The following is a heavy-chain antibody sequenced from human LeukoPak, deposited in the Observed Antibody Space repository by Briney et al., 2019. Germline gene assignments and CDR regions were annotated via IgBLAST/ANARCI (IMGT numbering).Heavy chain of an antibody. V-gene: IGHV1-69*13. Sequence: ASVNVSCKASAGTLSSYAISWVRQAPGQGLEWMGGIIPIFGTANYAQKLQGRVTITADESTSTAYMELSSLRSEDTAVYYCARLDGYCSGGSCYHYLDYWGQGTLVTVSS. J-gene: IGHJ4*02. CDR3: ARLDGYCSGGSCYHYLDY. CDR1: AGTLSSYA. CDR2: IIPIFGTA. D-gene: IGHD2-15*01.